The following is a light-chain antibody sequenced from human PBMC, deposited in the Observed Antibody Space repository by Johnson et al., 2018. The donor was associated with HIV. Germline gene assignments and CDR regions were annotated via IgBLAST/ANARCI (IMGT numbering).Light chain of an antibody. J-gene: IGLJ1*01. Sequence: VLTQPPSVSAAPGQKVTISCSGSSSNIGNNYVSWYQQLPGTAPKLLIYDNYKRPSGIPDRFSGSKSGTSATLGITGLQTGDEADYYCGTWDSSLSAVYVFGTGTKVTVL. CDR2: DNY. CDR3: GTWDSSLSAVYV. V-gene: IGLV1-51*01. CDR1: SSNIGNNY.